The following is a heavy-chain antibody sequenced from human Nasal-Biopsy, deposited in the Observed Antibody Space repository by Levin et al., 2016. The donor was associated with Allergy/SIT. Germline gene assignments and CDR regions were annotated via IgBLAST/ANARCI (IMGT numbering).Heavy chain of an antibody. CDR2: ISDDGSSQ. Sequence: GGSLRLSCEASGFTFRSYGIHWVRQAPGKGLEWVAIISDDGSSQYFGDSVRGRFTISRDNSKKRLYLEMNSLRDDDTAVYYCAKDWGSGGGESSYALDLWGRGATVTVSS. D-gene: IGHD3-16*01. CDR1: GFTFRSYG. V-gene: IGHV3-30*18. CDR3: AKDWGSGGGESSYALDL. J-gene: IGHJ6*02.